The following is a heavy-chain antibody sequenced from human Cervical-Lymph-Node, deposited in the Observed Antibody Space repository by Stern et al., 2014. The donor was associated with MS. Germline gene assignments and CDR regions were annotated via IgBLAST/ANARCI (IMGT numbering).Heavy chain of an antibody. D-gene: IGHD6-19*01. V-gene: IGHV4-61*02. CDR2: IYTSGST. CDR3: ARDSAAGSSIRDYYFGLDV. J-gene: IGHJ6*02. Sequence: QVQLVESGPGLVKPSQTLSLTCTVSGASITGGGSFWSWIRQPAGKRLEXIGRIYTSGSTDYTPSLKSRVTISVDALKNQSPLKLTSVTAADTAVYYCARDSAAGSSIRDYYFGLDVWGQGTTVTVSS. CDR1: GASITGGGSF.